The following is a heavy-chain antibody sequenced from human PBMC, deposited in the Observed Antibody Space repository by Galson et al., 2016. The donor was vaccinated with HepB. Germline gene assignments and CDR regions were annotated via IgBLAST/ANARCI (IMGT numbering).Heavy chain of an antibody. CDR1: GDSISSVSNNAW. Sequence: SETLSLTCAVSGDSISSVSNNAWCSWVRQPPGKGLEWIGEIYHSGSTNYNPSLKSRVIISIDKSKNQFSLNLTSVTAADTAVYYCARSNCGGDCPLHYWGQGTLVTVSS. J-gene: IGHJ4*02. V-gene: IGHV4-4*02. D-gene: IGHD2-21*02. CDR2: IYHSGST. CDR3: ARSNCGGDCPLHY.